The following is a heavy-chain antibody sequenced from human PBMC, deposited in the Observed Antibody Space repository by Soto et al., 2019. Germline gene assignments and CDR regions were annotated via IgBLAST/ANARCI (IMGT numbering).Heavy chain of an antibody. J-gene: IGHJ4*02. Sequence: PWWSLRLSCSASVFTFSSYAMSWVRQAPGKGLGWVSAISGSGGSTYYADSVKGRFTISRDNSKNTLYLQMNSLRAEDTAVYYCAKAGVAPPPYYYDSSGPNSQKLRRPNRVKQAHGLDGVAFDYWGQGTQVTVSS. D-gene: IGHD3-22*01. V-gene: IGHV3-23*01. CDR3: AKAGVAPPPYYYDSSGPNSQKLRRPNRVKQAHGLDGVAFDY. CDR2: ISGSGGST. CDR1: VFTFSSYA.